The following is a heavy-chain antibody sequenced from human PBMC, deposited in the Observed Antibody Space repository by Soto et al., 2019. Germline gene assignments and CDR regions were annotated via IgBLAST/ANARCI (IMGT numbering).Heavy chain of an antibody. Sequence: ASVKVSCKASGYTFTDYYMHWVRQAPGQGLEWMGWINPTSGGTSYAQNFQGRVTMTRDTSISTAYMELSRLSSDDTAVYYCSRASAVAGGSSNSLPNDYWGQGPMVTV. CDR2: INPTSGGT. J-gene: IGHJ4*02. CDR1: GYTFTDYY. D-gene: IGHD6-19*01. V-gene: IGHV1-2*02. CDR3: SRASAVAGGSSNSLPNDY.